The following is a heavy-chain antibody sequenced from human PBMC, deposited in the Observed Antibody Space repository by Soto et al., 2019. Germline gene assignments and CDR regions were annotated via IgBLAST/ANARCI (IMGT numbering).Heavy chain of an antibody. J-gene: IGHJ4*02. V-gene: IGHV4-59*08. CDR3: VRQGGYGGYAVDY. CDR1: GGSISSYY. Sequence: QVQLQESGPGLVTPSETLSLTCTVSGGSISSYYWSWIRQPPGKGLEWIGYIYYSGSTKYNPSLKSRVTISVVTSKNQFSLKLSSVTAADTAVYYCVRQGGYGGYAVDYWGQGTLVTVSS. D-gene: IGHD5-12*01. CDR2: IYYSGST.